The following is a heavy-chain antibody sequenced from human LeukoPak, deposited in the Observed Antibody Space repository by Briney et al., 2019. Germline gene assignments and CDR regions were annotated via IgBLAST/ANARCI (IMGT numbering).Heavy chain of an antibody. Sequence: SVKVSCKASGGTFSSYAISWVRQAPGQGLEWMGRIIPILGIANYAQKFQGRVTITADKSTSTAYMELSSLRSEDTAVYYCARLSSGIAAAGTLSYFDYWGQGTLVTVSS. J-gene: IGHJ4*02. CDR2: IIPILGIA. CDR3: ARLSSGIAAAGTLSYFDY. CDR1: GGTFSSYA. D-gene: IGHD6-13*01. V-gene: IGHV1-69*04.